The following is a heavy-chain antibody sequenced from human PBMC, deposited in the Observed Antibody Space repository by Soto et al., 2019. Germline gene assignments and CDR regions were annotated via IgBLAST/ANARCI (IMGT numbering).Heavy chain of an antibody. D-gene: IGHD4-17*01. CDR2: IYYSGTA. J-gene: IGHJ2*01. Sequence: PSESLSLACTDSGGSMNIGGLYWYWIRQPPGRGLEWIGSIYYSGTAYYNPSLKSRVTISVDTSNNQFSLMLSSVTAADTAVYYCARATYDFADNLTWGYFDLWGRGTLVTVSS. V-gene: IGHV4-30-4*01. CDR1: GGSMNIGGLY. CDR3: ARATYDFADNLTWGYFDL.